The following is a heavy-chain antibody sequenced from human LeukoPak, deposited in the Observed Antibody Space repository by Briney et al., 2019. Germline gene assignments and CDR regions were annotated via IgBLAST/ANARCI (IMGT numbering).Heavy chain of an antibody. Sequence: TGGSLRLSCAASGFTFSSYWMGWVRQAPGKGLEWVAYMNQDGTKKFYVDSVEGRFTISRDNAKNSLFLQMNSLRAEDTAVYYCARDYGYSHGYSQYWGQGTLVTVSS. D-gene: IGHD5-18*01. CDR1: GFTFSSYW. J-gene: IGHJ4*02. CDR2: MNQDGTKK. V-gene: IGHV3-7*01. CDR3: ARDYGYSHGYSQY.